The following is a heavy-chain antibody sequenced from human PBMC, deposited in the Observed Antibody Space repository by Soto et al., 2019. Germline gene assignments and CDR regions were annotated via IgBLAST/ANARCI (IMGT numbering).Heavy chain of an antibody. Sequence: EVQLLESGGGLVQPGGSLRLSCAASGFTFSSYALSWVRQAPGKGLEWVSAISGSGGSTYYADSVKGRFTISRDNSKNTLYLQMNSLRAEDTAVYYCAKRDWSSWLPFDYWGQGTLVTVSS. D-gene: IGHD6-13*01. CDR3: AKRDWSSWLPFDY. V-gene: IGHV3-23*01. CDR2: ISGSGGST. CDR1: GFTFSSYA. J-gene: IGHJ4*02.